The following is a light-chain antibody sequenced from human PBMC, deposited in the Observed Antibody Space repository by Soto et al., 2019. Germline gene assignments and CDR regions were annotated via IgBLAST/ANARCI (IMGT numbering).Light chain of an antibody. CDR3: QQRSHWPPIT. CDR2: DAA. J-gene: IGKJ5*01. Sequence: EIVLTQSPATLSLSPGERATLSCRASQSIGSYLAWYQQKPGQAPRLLIYDAANRATGIPARFSGSGSGTDFTLTISSLEPEDFAVYYCQQRSHWPPITFGQGTRLEMK. V-gene: IGKV3-11*01. CDR1: QSIGSY.